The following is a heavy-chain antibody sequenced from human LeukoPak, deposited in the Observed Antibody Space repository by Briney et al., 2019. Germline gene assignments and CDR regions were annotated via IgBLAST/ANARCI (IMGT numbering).Heavy chain of an antibody. V-gene: IGHV3-30*02. CDR3: ASNIVLVIAPPDDAFDI. D-gene: IGHD2-21*01. J-gene: IGHJ3*02. Sequence: GGSLRLTCAASGFTFSSYGMHWVRQAPGKGLEWVAFRRCDGSNKYYADSVKGRFTISRDNSKNTLYLQMNSLRAEDTAVYYCASNIVLVIAPPDDAFDIRGQGTMVTVSS. CDR2: RRCDGSNK. CDR1: GFTFSSYG.